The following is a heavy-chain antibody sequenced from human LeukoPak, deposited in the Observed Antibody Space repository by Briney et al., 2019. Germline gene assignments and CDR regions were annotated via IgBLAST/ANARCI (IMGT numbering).Heavy chain of an antibody. CDR3: SKDISAGGLDV. V-gene: IGHV3-7*03. J-gene: IGHJ6*02. Sequence: GRSLRLSCAASGFTFNNYALHWVRQVPGKGLEWVANIKQDGSEKYYVDSVKGRFTISRDNAKNSMYLQMNSLRIEDTALYYCSKDISAGGLDVWGPGTPVTVSS. CDR2: IKQDGSEK. CDR1: GFTFNNYA. D-gene: IGHD3-16*02.